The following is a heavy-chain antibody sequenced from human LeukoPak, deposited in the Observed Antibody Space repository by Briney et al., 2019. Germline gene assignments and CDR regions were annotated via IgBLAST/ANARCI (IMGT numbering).Heavy chain of an antibody. CDR2: FDPEDGET. CDR1: GYTLTELS. V-gene: IGHV1-24*01. Sequence: ASVKVSCKVSGYTLTELSMHWVRQAPGKGLEWMGGFDPEDGETIYAQKFQGRVTVTEDTSTDTAYMELSSLRSEDTAVYYCATAGSLGYCSGGSCYHRSSHWFDPWGQGTLVTVSS. J-gene: IGHJ5*02. D-gene: IGHD2-15*01. CDR3: ATAGSLGYCSGGSCYHRSSHWFDP.